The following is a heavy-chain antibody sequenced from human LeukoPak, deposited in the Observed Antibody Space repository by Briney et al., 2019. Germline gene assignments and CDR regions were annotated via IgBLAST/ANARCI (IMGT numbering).Heavy chain of an antibody. J-gene: IGHJ2*01. CDR1: GGTFSSYA. V-gene: IGHV1-69*05. CDR2: IIPIFGTA. D-gene: IGHD2-2*01. Sequence: GASVKVSCKASGGTFSSYAISWVRQAPGQGLEWMGGIIPIFGTANYAQKFQGRVTITTDESTSTASMELSSLRSEDTAVYYCARDPDPYCSSTSCRVEYFDLWGRGTLVTVSS. CDR3: ARDPDPYCSSTSCRVEYFDL.